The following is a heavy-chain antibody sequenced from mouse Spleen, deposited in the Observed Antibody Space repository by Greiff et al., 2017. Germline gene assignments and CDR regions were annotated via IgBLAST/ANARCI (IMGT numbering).Heavy chain of an antibody. Sequence: QVQLQQPGAELVKPGASVKLSCKASGYTFTSYWMHWVKQRPGQGLEWIGEIDPSDSYTNYNQKFKGKATLTVDKSSSTAYMQLSSLTSEDSAVYYCARRGNYYGSKTWFAYWGQGTLVTVSA. CDR3: ARRGNYYGSKTWFAY. D-gene: IGHD1-1*01. V-gene: IGHV1-69*02. CDR2: IDPSDSYT. CDR1: GYTFTSYW. J-gene: IGHJ3*01.